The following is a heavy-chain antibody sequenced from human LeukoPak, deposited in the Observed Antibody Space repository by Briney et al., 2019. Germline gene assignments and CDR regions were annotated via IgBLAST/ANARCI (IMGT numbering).Heavy chain of an antibody. V-gene: IGHV4-61*08. Sequence: PSETLSLTCAVSGGSISSGGYSWSWIRQPPGKGLEWIGYIYYSGSTNYNPSLKSRVTISVDTSKNQFSLKLSSVTAADTAVYYCARGNAPRPYGIDYWGQGTLVTVSS. D-gene: IGHD1-1*01. CDR2: IYYSGST. CDR1: GGSISSGGYS. J-gene: IGHJ4*02. CDR3: ARGNAPRPYGIDY.